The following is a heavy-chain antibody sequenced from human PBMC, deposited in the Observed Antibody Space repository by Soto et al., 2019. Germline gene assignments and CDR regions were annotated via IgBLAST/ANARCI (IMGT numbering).Heavy chain of an antibody. Sequence: ESLKISCKGSGYSFTSYWISWVRQMPGKGLEWMGRIDPSDSYTNYSPSFQGHVTISADKSISTAYLQWGSLKASDTAMYYCARTGIAAAGSDYWGQGTPVTVSS. CDR2: IDPSDSYT. D-gene: IGHD6-13*01. CDR1: GYSFTSYW. V-gene: IGHV5-10-1*01. J-gene: IGHJ4*02. CDR3: ARTGIAAAGSDY.